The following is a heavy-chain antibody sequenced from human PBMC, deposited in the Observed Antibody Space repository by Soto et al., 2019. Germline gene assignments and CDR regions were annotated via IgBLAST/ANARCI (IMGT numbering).Heavy chain of an antibody. CDR2: IFSDGTT. V-gene: IGHV3-53*01. D-gene: IGHD3-3*01. J-gene: IGHJ4*02. Sequence: GALRLSCAASGFSVRSSQMSWVRQAPGKGLEWVSIIFSDGTTHYGVSVKGRFTISRDNSKNTLYLQMNSLRAEDTAVYYCARTQSEHITIFGVVIPGPFDYWGQGTLVTVSS. CDR1: GFSVRSSQ. CDR3: ARTQSEHITIFGVVIPGPFDY.